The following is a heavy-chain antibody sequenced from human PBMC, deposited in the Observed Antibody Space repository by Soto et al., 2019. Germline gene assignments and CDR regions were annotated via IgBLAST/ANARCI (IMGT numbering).Heavy chain of an antibody. CDR3: ARDPGQDEAMDY. CDR1: GFAFSDFG. CDR2: IWHDGKNK. Sequence: QVQVVESGGGVVQPGKSLRLSCAASGFAFSDFGMHWVRQAPAKGLEWVAVIWHDGKNKDYADYAKGRFTISRDNSRNILYLEMNSLRVEDMAVYYCARDPGQDEAMDYWGQGTLVTVSS. V-gene: IGHV3-33*01. J-gene: IGHJ4*02.